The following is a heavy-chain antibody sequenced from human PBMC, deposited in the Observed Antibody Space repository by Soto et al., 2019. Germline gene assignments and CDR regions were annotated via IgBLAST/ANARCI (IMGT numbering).Heavy chain of an antibody. CDR3: AGRTAGYYYYGMDV. J-gene: IGHJ6*02. CDR1: GFTFSSYE. V-gene: IGHV3-48*03. CDR2: ISSSGSTI. Sequence: GGSLRLSCAASGFTFSSYEMNWVRQAPGKGLEWVSYISSSGSTIYYADSVKGRFTISRDNAKNSLYLQMNSLRAEDTAVYYCAGRTAGYYYYGMDVWGQGTTVTVSS.